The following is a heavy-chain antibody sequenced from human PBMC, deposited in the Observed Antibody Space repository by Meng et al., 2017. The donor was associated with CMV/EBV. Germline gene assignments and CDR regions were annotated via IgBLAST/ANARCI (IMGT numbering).Heavy chain of an antibody. CDR3: ARGYDFWSGPTRTYYYYGMDV. V-gene: IGHV1-69*05. CDR1: GGTFSSYA. J-gene: IGHJ6*02. Sequence: SVKVSCKASGGTFSSYAISWVRQAPGQGLEWMGGIIPIFGTANYAQRFQGRVTITTDESTSTAYMELSSLRSEDTAVYYCARGYDFWSGPTRTYYYYGMDVWGQGTTVTVSS. CDR2: IIPIFGTA. D-gene: IGHD3-3*01.